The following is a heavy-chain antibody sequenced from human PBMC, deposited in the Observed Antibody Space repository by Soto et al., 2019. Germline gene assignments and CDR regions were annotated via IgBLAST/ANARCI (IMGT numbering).Heavy chain of an antibody. CDR1: GGSISSGGYS. Sequence: PSETLSLTCAVSGGSISSGGYSWSWIRQPTGKGLKWIGYMYHSGSTYYNPSLKSRVNISIDRSKNQFSLKLSSVTAADTDVNKCARVPDYWGQGILVTVYS. J-gene: IGHJ4*02. D-gene: IGHD2-2*01. CDR2: MYHSGST. CDR3: ARVPDY. V-gene: IGHV4-30-2*01.